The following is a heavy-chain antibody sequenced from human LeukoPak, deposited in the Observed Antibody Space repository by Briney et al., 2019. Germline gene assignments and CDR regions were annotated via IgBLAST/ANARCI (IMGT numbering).Heavy chain of an antibody. CDR2: IYTSGST. CDR3: ARGSIVVVPAASWNWFDP. V-gene: IGHV4-4*07. Sequence: SETLSLTCTVSGGSISSYYWSWIRQPAGKGLEWIGRIYTSGSTNYNPSLKSRVTISVDTSKNQFSLKLSSVTAADTAVYYCARGSIVVVPAASWNWFDPWGQGTLVTVSS. D-gene: IGHD2-2*01. J-gene: IGHJ5*02. CDR1: GGSISSYY.